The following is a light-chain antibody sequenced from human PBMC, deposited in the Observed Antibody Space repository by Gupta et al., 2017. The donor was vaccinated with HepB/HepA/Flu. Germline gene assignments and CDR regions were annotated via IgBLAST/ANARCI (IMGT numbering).Light chain of an antibody. CDR3: QQNNSYSWT. CDR2: KAS. J-gene: IGKJ1*01. Sequence: DIQLTQSSSTLPASLGDRVTITCRASQSISHWLAWYQQKPGKAPKLLIYKASSLETGVPSRFSGSGSETEFTLTISGLQPDDFATYYCQQNNSYSWTFGQGTKVEIK. CDR1: QSISHW. V-gene: IGKV1-5*03.